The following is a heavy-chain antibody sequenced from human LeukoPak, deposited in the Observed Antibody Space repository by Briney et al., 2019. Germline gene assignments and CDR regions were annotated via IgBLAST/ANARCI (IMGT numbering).Heavy chain of an antibody. J-gene: IGHJ3*02. V-gene: IGHV1-46*01. D-gene: IGHD2-21*02. CDR1: GYTFTSYY. Sequence: ASVKVSCKASGYTFTSYYMHWVRQAPGQGLEWMGIINPSGGSTSYAQKFQGRVTMTRDTSTSTVYMDLSSLRSEDTAVYYCARCNVDCQAFDIWGQGTMVTVSS. CDR3: ARCNVDCQAFDI. CDR2: INPSGGST.